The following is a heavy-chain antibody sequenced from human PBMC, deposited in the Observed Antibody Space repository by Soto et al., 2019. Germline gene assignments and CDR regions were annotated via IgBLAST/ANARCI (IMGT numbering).Heavy chain of an antibody. J-gene: IGHJ4*02. CDR1: GFTFSSYA. Sequence: GGSLRLSCAASGFTFSSYAMSWVRQAPGKGLEWVSAISGSGGSTYYADSVKGRFTISRDNSKNTLYLQMNSLRAEDTAVYYCAKDLGGDYGGYYFDYWGQGTLVTVSS. CDR3: AKDLGGDYGGYYFDY. D-gene: IGHD4-17*01. V-gene: IGHV3-23*01. CDR2: ISGSGGST.